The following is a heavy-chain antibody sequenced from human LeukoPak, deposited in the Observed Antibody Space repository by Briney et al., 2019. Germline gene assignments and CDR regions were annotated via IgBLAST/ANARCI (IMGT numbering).Heavy chain of an antibody. CDR1: GYTFTGYY. Sequence: ASVKVSCKASGYTFTGYYMHWVRQAPGQGLEWMGWINPNSGGTNYAQKFQGRVTMTRDTSISTAYMELSRLRSDDTAVYYCATPLQGDTGPIDYGGQGPLVTASS. CDR3: ATPLQGDTGPIDY. V-gene: IGHV1-2*02. CDR2: INPNSGGT. D-gene: IGHD1-14*01. J-gene: IGHJ4*02.